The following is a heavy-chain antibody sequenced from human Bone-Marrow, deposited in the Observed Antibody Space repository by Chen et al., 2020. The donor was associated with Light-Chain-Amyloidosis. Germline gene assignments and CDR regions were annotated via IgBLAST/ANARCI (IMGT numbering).Heavy chain of an antibody. CDR2: TNPDGSRT. J-gene: IGHJ4*02. CDR1: GFHLDDYG. Sequence: EVQLVETGGGVVRPGESRSLPCAGSGFHLDDYGMSWVRQAPGKGLVWVARTNPDGSRTDHAGSVRGRFTISRDDARNTLYLQMRSLRAEDTAVYYCVKDFVGPRDYWGPGDLVTVSS. V-gene: IGHV3-20*04. CDR3: VKDFVGPRDY. D-gene: IGHD2-21*01.